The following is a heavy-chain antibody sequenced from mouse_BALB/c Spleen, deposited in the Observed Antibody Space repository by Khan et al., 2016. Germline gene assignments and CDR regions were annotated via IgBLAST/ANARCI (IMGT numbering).Heavy chain of an antibody. Sequence: QVQLQPSGAELVRPGTSVKISCKASGYTFTNYWLGWVKQRPGHGLEWIGDIYPGGGYTNYNEKFKGKATLTADSSSSPAYMQLSSLTSEDSAVYFCARFYYGSSYWYFDVWGAGTTVTVSS. CDR1: GYTFTNYW. D-gene: IGHD1-1*01. V-gene: IGHV1-63*02. CDR3: ARFYYGSSYWYFDV. J-gene: IGHJ1*01. CDR2: IYPGGGYT.